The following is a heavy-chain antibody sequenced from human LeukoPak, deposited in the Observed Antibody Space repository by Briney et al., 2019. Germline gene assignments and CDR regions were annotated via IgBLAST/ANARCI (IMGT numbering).Heavy chain of an antibody. V-gene: IGHV3-23*01. D-gene: IGHD3-10*02. CDR1: GFPLSSYA. J-gene: IGHJ6*04. CDR3: AELGITMIGGV. CDR2: TSSSDAGT. Sequence: GGSLRLSCAVSGFPLSSYAMSWVRQAPGKGLEWVSATSSSDAGTYYADSVRGRFTISRDNAKNSLYLQMNSLRAEDTAVYYCAELGITMIGGVWGKGTTVTISS.